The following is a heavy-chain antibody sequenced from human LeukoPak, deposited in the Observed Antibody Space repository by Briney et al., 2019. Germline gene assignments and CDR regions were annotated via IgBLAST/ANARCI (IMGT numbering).Heavy chain of an antibody. J-gene: IGHJ4*02. CDR2: ISSSGSV. D-gene: IGHD5-12*01. CDR3: ARIPLGSSGAYYFDY. Sequence: SETLSLTCTVSRGSISGSIRSYYWRWLRQPPGKGLEWIGYISSSGSVNANPSLRSRVTISVDTSKNQFFLNLSSVSAADTAVYYWARIPLGSSGAYYFDYWGQGTLVTVSP. CDR1: RGSISGSIRSYY. V-gene: IGHV4-61*05.